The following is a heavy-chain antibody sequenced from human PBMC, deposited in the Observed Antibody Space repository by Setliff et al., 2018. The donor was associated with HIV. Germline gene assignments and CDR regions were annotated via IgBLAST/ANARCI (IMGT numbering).Heavy chain of an antibody. Sequence: ASVKVSCKASGYSFTQYAMHWVRQAPGQRLEWMGWINVGHGNTKYSQKFQGSVTITRDTSASTAYMELISLRSEDTAVYYCAREEYHDFWSGFSNWGQGTLVTVSS. J-gene: IGHJ4*02. D-gene: IGHD3-3*01. CDR3: AREEYHDFWSGFSN. V-gene: IGHV1-3*01. CDR2: INVGHGNT. CDR1: GYSFTQYA.